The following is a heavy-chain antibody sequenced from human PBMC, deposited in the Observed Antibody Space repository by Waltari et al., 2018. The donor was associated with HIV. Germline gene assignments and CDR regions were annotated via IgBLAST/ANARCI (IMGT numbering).Heavy chain of an antibody. V-gene: IGHV4-38-2*02. J-gene: IGHJ4*02. CDR1: DYSTTSGYY. CDR2: ISHSGTT. D-gene: IGHD3-3*01. Sequence: QVQLQESGPGLVKPSETLALTCSVPDYSTTSGYYWGWIRQSPGRGLEWIGSISHSGTTVYSPSLKSRITLFRNTSKNQFFLKLTSATAADTAVYYCASTYYDLLEGWYFDFWGQGRLVTVSS. CDR3: ASTYYDLLEGWYFDF.